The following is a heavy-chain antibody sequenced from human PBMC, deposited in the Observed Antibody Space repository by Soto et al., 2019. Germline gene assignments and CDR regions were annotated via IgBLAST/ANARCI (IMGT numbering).Heavy chain of an antibody. CDR1: GFTFSSYA. V-gene: IGHV3-30-3*01. CDR2: ISYDGSNK. D-gene: IGHD3-22*01. Sequence: QVQLVESGGDVVQPGRSLRLSCAASGFTFSSYAMHWVRQAPGKGLEWVAVISYDGSNKYYADSVKGRFTISRDNSKNTLYLQMNSLRAEDTAVYYCARGGELYYYDSSGSAQGAFDIWGQGTMVTVSS. CDR3: ARGGELYYYDSSGSAQGAFDI. J-gene: IGHJ3*02.